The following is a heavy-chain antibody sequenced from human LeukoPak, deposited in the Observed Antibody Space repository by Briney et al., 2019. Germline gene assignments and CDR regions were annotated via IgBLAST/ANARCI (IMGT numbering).Heavy chain of an antibody. V-gene: IGHV3-33*05. CDR1: GFTFSSYG. D-gene: IGHD6-13*01. CDR3: ARDTASAAGNWYFDL. J-gene: IGHJ2*01. CDR2: ISYDGSHK. Sequence: GGSLRLSCAASGFTFSSYGMHWVRQAPGKGLEWVAVISYDGSHKYYADSVKGRFTISRDNAKNSLYLQMNSLRAEDTAVYYCARDTASAAGNWYFDLWGRGTLVTVSS.